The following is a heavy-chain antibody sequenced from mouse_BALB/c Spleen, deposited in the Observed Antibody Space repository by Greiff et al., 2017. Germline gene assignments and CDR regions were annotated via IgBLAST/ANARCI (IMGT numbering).Heavy chain of an antibody. CDR3: ARNAYYRYAQDAMDY. V-gene: IGHV2-4-1*01. D-gene: IGHD2-14*01. CDR2: IWSGGST. J-gene: IGHJ4*01. CDR1: GFSLTSYG. Sequence: VKLMESGPGLVQPSQSLSITCTVSGFSLTSYGVHWVRQSPGKGLEWLGVIWSGGSTDYNAAFISRLSISKDNSKSQVFFKMNSLQADDTAIYYCARNAYYRYAQDAMDYWGQGTSVTVSS.